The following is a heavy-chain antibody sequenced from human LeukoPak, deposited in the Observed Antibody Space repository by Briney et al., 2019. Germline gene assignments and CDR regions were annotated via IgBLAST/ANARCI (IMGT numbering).Heavy chain of an antibody. D-gene: IGHD4-17*01. CDR2: IYYSGST. V-gene: IGHV4-59*08. J-gene: IGHJ3*02. Sequence: SETLSLTCTVSGGSISSYYWSWIRQPPGKGLEWIGYIYYSGSTNYNPSLKSRVTISVDTSKNQFSLKLSSVTAADTAVYYCARSRYGDYWDAFDIWGQGTMVTVSS. CDR1: GGSISSYY. CDR3: ARSRYGDYWDAFDI.